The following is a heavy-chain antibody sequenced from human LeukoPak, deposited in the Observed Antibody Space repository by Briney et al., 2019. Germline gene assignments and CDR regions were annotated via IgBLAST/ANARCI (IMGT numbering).Heavy chain of an antibody. CDR2: INHSGST. CDR3: ARGGDSSRFYYYYMDV. V-gene: IGHV4-34*01. J-gene: IGHJ6*03. Sequence: SETLSLTCAVYGGSFSGYYWSWIRQPPGKGLEWIGEINHSGSTNHNPSLKSRVTISVDTSKNQFSLKLSSVTAADTAVYYCARGGDSSRFYYYYMDVWGKGTTVTVSS. CDR1: GGSFSGYY. D-gene: IGHD6-13*01.